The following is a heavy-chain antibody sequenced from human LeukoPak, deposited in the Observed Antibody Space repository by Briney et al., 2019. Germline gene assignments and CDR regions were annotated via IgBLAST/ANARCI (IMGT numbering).Heavy chain of an antibody. D-gene: IGHD3-10*01. CDR1: GYTFIGYY. CDR2: INPNSGDT. V-gene: IGHV1-2*02. CDR3: ARDSGYYYGSGSYYAFDY. J-gene: IGHJ4*02. Sequence: ASVKVSCKASGYTFIGYYMHWVRQAPGQGLEWMGWINPNSGDTNSAQKFQGRVIMTRDTSISTAYMELSRLKSDDTAVYYCARDSGYYYGSGSYYAFDYWGQGTLVTVSS.